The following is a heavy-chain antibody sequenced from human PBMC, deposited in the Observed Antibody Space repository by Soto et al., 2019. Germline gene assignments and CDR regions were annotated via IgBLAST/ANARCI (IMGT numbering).Heavy chain of an antibody. J-gene: IGHJ6*02. CDR3: ARQSGSVYYYYGMDV. D-gene: IGHD3-3*01. V-gene: IGHV1-3*01. CDR1: GDTLSSYG. CDR2: INAGNGNT. Sequence: ASVKVSCKASGDTLSSYGMHWVRQAPGQRLEWMGWINAGNGNTKYSQKFQGRVTMTRNTSISTAYMELSSLRSEDTAVYYCARQSGSVYYYYGMDVWGQGTTVTVSS.